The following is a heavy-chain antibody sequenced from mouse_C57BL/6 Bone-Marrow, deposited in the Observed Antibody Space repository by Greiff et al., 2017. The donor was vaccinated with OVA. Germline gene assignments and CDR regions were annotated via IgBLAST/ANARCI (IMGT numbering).Heavy chain of an antibody. J-gene: IGHJ4*01. Sequence: EVHLVESGGGLVKPGGSLKLSCAASGFTFSDYGMHWVRQAPEKGLEWVAYISSGSSTIYYADTVKGRFTISRDNAKNTLFLQMTSLRSEDTAMYYCASRTGYYAMDYWGQGTSVTVSS. CDR2: ISSGSSTI. V-gene: IGHV5-17*01. D-gene: IGHD4-1*01. CDR3: ASRTGYYAMDY. CDR1: GFTFSDYG.